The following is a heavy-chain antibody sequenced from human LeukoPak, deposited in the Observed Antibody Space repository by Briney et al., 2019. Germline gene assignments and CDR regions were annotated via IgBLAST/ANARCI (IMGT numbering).Heavy chain of an antibody. Sequence: GGSLRLSCAASGFTFSSYEMNWVRQAPGKGLEWVSYISGSGHTIYYADSVKGRFTISRDNAKNSLYLQMNSLRAEDTAVHYCAIIMITSRARPPDDYWGQGTLVTVSS. CDR1: GFTFSSYE. V-gene: IGHV3-48*03. D-gene: IGHD3-16*01. J-gene: IGHJ4*02. CDR2: ISGSGHTI. CDR3: AIIMITSRARPPDDY.